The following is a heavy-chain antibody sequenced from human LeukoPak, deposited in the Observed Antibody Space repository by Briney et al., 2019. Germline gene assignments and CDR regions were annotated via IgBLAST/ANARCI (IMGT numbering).Heavy chain of an antibody. V-gene: IGHV1-8*03. CDR3: ARHSLTITMVRGVMDY. CDR1: GYTFTSYD. D-gene: IGHD3-10*01. J-gene: IGHJ4*02. Sequence: ASVKVSCKASGYTFTSYDINWVRQATGQGLEWMGWMNPNSGNTGYAQKFQGRVTITADKSTSTAYMELSSLRSEDTAVYYCARHSLTITMVRGVMDYWGQGTLVTVSS. CDR2: MNPNSGNT.